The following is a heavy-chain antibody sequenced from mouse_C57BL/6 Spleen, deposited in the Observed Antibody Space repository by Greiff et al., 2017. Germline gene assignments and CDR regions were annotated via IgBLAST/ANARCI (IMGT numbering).Heavy chain of an antibody. CDR2: IDPSDSYT. J-gene: IGHJ1*03. V-gene: IGHV1-69*01. Sequence: QVQLQQPGAELVMPGASVKLSCKASGYTFTSYWMPWVKQRPGQGLEWIGEIDPSDSYTNYNQKFKGKSTLTVDKSSSTAYMQLSSLTSEDSAVYCCARKVVGYWYSDGRAWGTGTTVTVSS. CDR3: ARKVVGYWYSDGRA. CDR1: GYTFTSYW. D-gene: IGHD1-1*02.